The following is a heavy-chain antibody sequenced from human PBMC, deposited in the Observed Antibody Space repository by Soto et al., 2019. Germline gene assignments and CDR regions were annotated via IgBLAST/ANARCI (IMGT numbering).Heavy chain of an antibody. D-gene: IGHD1-20*01. CDR2: IRDRVHSYST. CDR1: GLTFSDHY. V-gene: IGHV3-72*01. J-gene: IGHJ4*02. Sequence: EVQLVESGGGLVQPGRSLRLSCAVSGLTFSDHYMGWVRQAPGKGLDWVGRIRDRVHSYSTEYAASVKGRFTISRDDSRNSLYLQMNSLKMEDTAVFYCVSLWSVTGSRDYWGRGTLVTVSS. CDR3: VSLWSVTGSRDY.